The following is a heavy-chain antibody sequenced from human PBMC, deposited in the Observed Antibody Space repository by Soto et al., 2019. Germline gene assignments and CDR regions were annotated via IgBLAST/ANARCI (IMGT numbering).Heavy chain of an antibody. Sequence: QVQLEQSGAEVKKPGSSVKVSCKASGGTLSDHGVAWLRQAPGQGLEWMGGTIPVFNTAKYAQKFQGRVTVTADKFTNIAYMELSSLRSEGTAFYFCARGVYGSGNYYTGPSAFDIWGQGTMVIVSS. CDR2: TIPVFNTA. CDR1: GGTLSDHG. V-gene: IGHV1-69*06. CDR3: ARGVYGSGNYYTGPSAFDI. D-gene: IGHD3-10*01. J-gene: IGHJ3*02.